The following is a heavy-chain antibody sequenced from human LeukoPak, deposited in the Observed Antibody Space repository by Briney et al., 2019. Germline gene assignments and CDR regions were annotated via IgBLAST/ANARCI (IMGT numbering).Heavy chain of an antibody. J-gene: IGHJ4*02. CDR2: IYYSGST. CDR3: ARGSSGWHAAVDY. V-gene: IGHV4-59*01. Sequence: PSETLSLTCAVYGGSFSGYYWSWIRQPPGKGLEWIGYIYYSGSTNYNPSLKSRVTISVDTSKNQFSLKLSSVTAADTAVYYCARGSSGWHAAVDYWGQGTLVTVSS. CDR1: GGSFSGYY. D-gene: IGHD6-19*01.